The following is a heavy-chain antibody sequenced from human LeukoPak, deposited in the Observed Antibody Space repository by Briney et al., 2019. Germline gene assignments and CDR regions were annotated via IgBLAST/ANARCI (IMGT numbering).Heavy chain of an antibody. CDR2: IYYSGST. V-gene: IGHV4-59*01. D-gene: IGHD6-19*01. CDR3: ARDSRMAGTGVRGQYKTYYYYMDV. J-gene: IGHJ6*03. Sequence: SETLSLTCTVSGGSISSYYWSWIRQPPGKGLEWIGYIYYSGSTNYNPSLKSRVTISVDTSKNQFSLKLSSVTAADTAVYYCARDSRMAGTGVRGQYKTYYYYMDVWGKGTTVTISS. CDR1: GGSISSYY.